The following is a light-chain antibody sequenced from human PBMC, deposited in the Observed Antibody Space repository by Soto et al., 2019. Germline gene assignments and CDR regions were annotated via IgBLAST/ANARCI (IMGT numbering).Light chain of an antibody. CDR1: SSNIGAGYD. J-gene: IGLJ1*01. Sequence: QDVLTQPPSVSGARGQSGTISCNGRSSNIGAGYDVHWYQQLPGTAPKLLIYGNSNRPSGVPDRFSGSKSGTSASLAITGLQAEDEADYYCQSYDSSLSGYVFGTGTKVTVL. CDR3: QSYDSSLSGYV. CDR2: GNS. V-gene: IGLV1-40*01.